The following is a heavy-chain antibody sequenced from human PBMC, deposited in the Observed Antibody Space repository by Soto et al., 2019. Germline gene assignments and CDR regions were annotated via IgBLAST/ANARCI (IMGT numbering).Heavy chain of an antibody. D-gene: IGHD2-15*01. V-gene: IGHV1-3*01. J-gene: IGHJ4*02. CDR1: GYTFTSYA. Sequence: ASVKVSCKASGYTFTSYAMHWVRQAPGQRLEWMGWINAGNGNTKYSQKFQGRVTITRDTSATTAYMELSSLTSEDTAVYYCARVVTPTYCSGGSCYFGAIDYWGQGTLVTVSS. CDR2: INAGNGNT. CDR3: ARVVTPTYCSGGSCYFGAIDY.